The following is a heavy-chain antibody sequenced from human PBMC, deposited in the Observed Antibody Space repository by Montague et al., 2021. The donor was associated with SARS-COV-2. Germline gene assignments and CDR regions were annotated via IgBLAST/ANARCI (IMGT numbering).Heavy chain of an antibody. V-gene: IGHV3-23*03. CDR2: IYSGGSST. D-gene: IGHD3-22*01. CDR3: AKDSRGGVIITKRYYYYGMDV. Sequence: SLRLSCAASGFTFSSYAMSWVRQVPGKGLEWVSVIYSGGSSTYYADPVKGRFTISRDNSKNTLYLQMNSLRAEDTAVYYCAKDSRGGVIITKRYYYYGMDVWGQGTTVTVSS. CDR1: GFTFSSYA. J-gene: IGHJ6*02.